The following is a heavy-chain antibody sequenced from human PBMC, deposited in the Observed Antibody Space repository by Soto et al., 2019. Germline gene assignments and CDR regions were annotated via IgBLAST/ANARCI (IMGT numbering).Heavy chain of an antibody. CDR3: TRHAVQYCGGDCYLLPYFDL. V-gene: IGHV3-73*02. Sequence: EVQLVESGGGLVQPGGSLKLSCAASGFTFSGSAVHWVRQASGTGLEWVGRIRSKANNYATVYAASVKGRFTISRDDSKNTAYLQMNSLKTEDTAVYYCTRHAVQYCGGDCYLLPYFDLWGRGTLVTVSS. D-gene: IGHD2-21*02. J-gene: IGHJ2*01. CDR2: IRSKANNYAT. CDR1: GFTFSGSA.